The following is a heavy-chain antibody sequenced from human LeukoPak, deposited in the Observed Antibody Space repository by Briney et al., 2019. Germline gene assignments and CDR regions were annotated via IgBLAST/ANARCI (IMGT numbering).Heavy chain of an antibody. J-gene: IGHJ4*02. CDR3: ARGRGTTVTIFDY. V-gene: IGHV4-39*07. D-gene: IGHD4-17*01. CDR1: GGSISSGGYY. CDR2: INHSGST. Sequence: PSETLSLTRTVSGGSISSGGYYWSWIRQHPGKGLEWIGEINHSGSTNYNPSLKSRVTISVDTSKSQFSLKLSSVTAADTAVYYCARGRGTTVTIFDYWGQGTLVTVSS.